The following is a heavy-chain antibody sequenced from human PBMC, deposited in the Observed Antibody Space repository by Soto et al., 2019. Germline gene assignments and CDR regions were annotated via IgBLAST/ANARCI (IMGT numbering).Heavy chain of an antibody. Sequence: QVQLVESGGGVVQPGRSLRLSCAASGFTFSSYGMHWVRQAPGKGLEWVAVIWYDGSNKYYADSVKGRFTISRDNSKNTLYLQMNSLRAEDTAVYYCARDGYSHCSSTSCYALSYWGQGTLVTVSS. CDR1: GFTFSSYG. CDR3: ARDGYSHCSSTSCYALSY. V-gene: IGHV3-33*01. CDR2: IWYDGSNK. J-gene: IGHJ4*02. D-gene: IGHD2-2*01.